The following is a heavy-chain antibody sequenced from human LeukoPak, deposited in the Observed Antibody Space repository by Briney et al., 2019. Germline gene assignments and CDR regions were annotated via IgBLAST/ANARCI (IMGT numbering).Heavy chain of an antibody. CDR3: ARVVEVVAATLFDY. CDR2: IYHSGST. CDR1: GGSISSGGYY. V-gene: IGHV4-39*07. J-gene: IGHJ4*02. D-gene: IGHD2-15*01. Sequence: PSQTLSLTCTVSGGSISSGGYYWGWIRQPPGKGLEWIGSIYHSGSTYYNPSLKSRVTISVDTSKNQFSLKLSSVTAADTAVYYCARVVEVVAATLFDYWGQGTLVTVPS.